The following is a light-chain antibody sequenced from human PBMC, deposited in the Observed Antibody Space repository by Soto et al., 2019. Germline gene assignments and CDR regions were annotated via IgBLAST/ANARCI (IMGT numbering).Light chain of an antibody. J-gene: IGKJ2*01. CDR1: QDIRTD. CDR3: LQDYNYPYT. CDR2: AAS. V-gene: IGKV1-6*01. Sequence: AIQMTQSPSSLSASVGDRVTITCRASQDIRTDLGWYQQKPGKAPNLLIYAASSLQSGVPSRFSGSGSGTDFTLTISSLQPEDFATYYCLQDYNYPYTFGQGTKLEIK.